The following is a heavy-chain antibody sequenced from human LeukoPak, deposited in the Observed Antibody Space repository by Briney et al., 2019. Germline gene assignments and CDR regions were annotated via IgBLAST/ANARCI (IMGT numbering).Heavy chain of an antibody. CDR3: ARQAGWTTPQDFDY. D-gene: IGHD1-14*01. V-gene: IGHV4-39*01. J-gene: IGHJ4*02. CDR2: IYYSGST. CDR1: GGSISSSSYY. Sequence: SETLSLTFTVSGGSISSSSYYWGWIRQPPGKGLEWIGSIYYSGSTYYNPSLKSRVTISVDTSKNQFSLKLSSVTAADTAVYYCARQAGWTTPQDFDYWGQGTLVTVSS.